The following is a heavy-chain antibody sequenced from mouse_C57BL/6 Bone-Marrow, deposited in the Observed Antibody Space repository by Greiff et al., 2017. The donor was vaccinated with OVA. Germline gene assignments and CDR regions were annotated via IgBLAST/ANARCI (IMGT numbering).Heavy chain of an antibody. D-gene: IGHD2-3*01. CDR3: ARRYDGDYVTGTGAWFAY. J-gene: IGHJ3*01. CDR1: GFTFSSYG. Sequence: EVKLVESGGDLVKPGGSLKLSCAASGFTFSSYGMSWVRQTPDKRLEWVATISSGGSYTYYPDSVKGRFTISRDNAKNTLYLQMSSLKSEDTAMYYCARRYDGDYVTGTGAWFAYWGQGTLVTVSA. V-gene: IGHV5-6*02. CDR2: ISSGGSYT.